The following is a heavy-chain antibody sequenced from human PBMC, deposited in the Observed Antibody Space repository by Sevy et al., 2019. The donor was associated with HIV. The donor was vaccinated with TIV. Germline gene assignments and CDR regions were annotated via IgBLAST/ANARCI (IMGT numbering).Heavy chain of an antibody. CDR3: ARQNDAFDI. J-gene: IGHJ3*02. Sequence: GGSLRLSCAASGFTFSSYAMHWVRQAPGKGLEWVAVISYDGSNKYYADSVKDRFTISRDNSKNTLYLQMNSLRAEDMAVYYCARQNDAFDIWGQGTMVTVSS. V-gene: IGHV3-30*04. CDR1: GFTFSSYA. CDR2: ISYDGSNK.